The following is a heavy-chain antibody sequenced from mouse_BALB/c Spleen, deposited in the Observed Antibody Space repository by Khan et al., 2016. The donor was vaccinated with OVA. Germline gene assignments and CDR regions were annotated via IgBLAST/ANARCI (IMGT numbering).Heavy chain of an antibody. V-gene: IGHV1-76*01. D-gene: IGHD6-1*01. J-gene: IGHJ3*01. CDR2: IYPGSDNT. CDR1: GYTFTDYY. CDR3: ARECAAWFPY. Sequence: QVQLQQSGAELARPGASVTLSCKASGYTFTDYYINWMRQRTGQGLEWIGEIYPGSDNTYYNEKFKGKATLTADKSSSTAYMQLSSLTSEDSAVYCSARECAAWFPYWGQGTLVTVSA.